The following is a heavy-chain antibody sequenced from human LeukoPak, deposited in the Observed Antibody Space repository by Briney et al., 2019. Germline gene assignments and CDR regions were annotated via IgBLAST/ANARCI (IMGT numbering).Heavy chain of an antibody. V-gene: IGHV4-4*02. CDR3: ARGSTLGYCSSTSCPPGMDV. J-gene: IGHJ6*02. CDR2: IYHSGST. Sequence: SETLSLTCAVSGGSISSSNWWSWVRQPPGKGLEWIGEIYHSGSTNYNPSLKSRVTISVDKSKNQFSLKLSSVTAADTAVYYCARGSTLGYCSSTSCPPGMDVWGQGTTVTVSS. CDR1: GGSISSSNW. D-gene: IGHD2-2*01.